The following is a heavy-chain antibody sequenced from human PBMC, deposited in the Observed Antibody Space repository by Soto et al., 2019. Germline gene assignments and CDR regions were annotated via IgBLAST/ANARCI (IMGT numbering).Heavy chain of an antibody. V-gene: IGHV5-51*01. CDR1: GYTLTNYW. CDR2: IYPGDSDT. J-gene: IGHJ6*02. CDR3: AASIFYYGMDV. Sequence: HGESLKISCKGSGYTLTNYWIGWVRQMPGKGPEWMGIIYPGDSDTKYNPSFQGQVTISADKSITTTYLQWSSLKASDTAIYYCAASIFYYGMDVWGQGTTVTVSS.